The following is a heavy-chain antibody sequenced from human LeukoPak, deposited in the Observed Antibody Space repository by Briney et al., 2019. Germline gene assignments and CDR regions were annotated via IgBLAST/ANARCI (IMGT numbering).Heavy chain of an antibody. D-gene: IGHD6-6*01. CDR1: GFTFNNYA. J-gene: IGHJ4*02. CDR2: ISVGGSDT. CDR3: AKRVSYSNSAAYFDY. Sequence: GGSLRLSCAASGFTFNNYAMTWVRQAPGKGLEWVSSISVGGSDTYYAGSVKGRFTVSRDNSKNSLYMQMNSLRAEYTAVYYCAKRVSYSNSAAYFDYWGQGTLVTVSS. V-gene: IGHV3-23*01.